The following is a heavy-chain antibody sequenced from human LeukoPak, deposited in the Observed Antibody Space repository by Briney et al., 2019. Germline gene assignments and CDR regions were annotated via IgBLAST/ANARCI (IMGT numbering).Heavy chain of an antibody. V-gene: IGHV4-59*11. CDR3: ARLLDNDSSGDPDTFDM. CDR2: IYYGVRS. J-gene: IGHJ3*02. CDR1: GGSISSHY. Sequence: SETLSLTCTVSGGSISSHYWSWIRQSPGKGLEWIGFIYYGVRSRYNPSLQSRVTISADTSKNHFSLKLTSATAADAAVYYCARLLDNDSSGDPDTFDMWGQGTMVTVSS. D-gene: IGHD3-22*01.